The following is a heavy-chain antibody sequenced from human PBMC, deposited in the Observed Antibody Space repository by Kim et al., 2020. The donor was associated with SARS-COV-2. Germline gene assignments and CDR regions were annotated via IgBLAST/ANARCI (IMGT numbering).Heavy chain of an antibody. CDR2: IYHSGST. Sequence: SETLSLTSAVSGDSISSSIYYWGWIRQPPGKGLEWIGTIYHSGSTYYNPSLKSRVTILVDTSKKQFFLKVSSVTAADTAVYYCARIGYSTGWYYFDNWGQGTLVTVSS. CDR1: GDSISSSIYY. D-gene: IGHD6-19*01. J-gene: IGHJ4*02. V-gene: IGHV4-39*07. CDR3: ARIGYSTGWYYFDN.